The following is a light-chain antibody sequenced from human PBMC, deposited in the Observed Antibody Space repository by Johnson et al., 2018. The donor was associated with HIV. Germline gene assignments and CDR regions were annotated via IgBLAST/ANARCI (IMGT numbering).Light chain of an antibody. CDR2: DNN. J-gene: IGLJ1*01. V-gene: IGLV1-51*01. CDR1: SSNIGNNY. CDR3: GTWDSSLSVYV. Sequence: QPVLTQPPSVSAAPGQKVTISCSGSSSNIGNNYVSWYQQLPGTAPKLLIYDNNKRPSGIPDRFSGSKSGPSATLGLTGLQTGDEADYYCGTWDSSLSVYVFGTGTKVTVL.